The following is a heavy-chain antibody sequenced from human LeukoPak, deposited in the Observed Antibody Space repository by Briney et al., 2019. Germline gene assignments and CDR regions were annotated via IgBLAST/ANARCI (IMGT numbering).Heavy chain of an antibody. CDR3: ARGIARGRGYSYGDYFDY. CDR1: GFSFSSNG. J-gene: IGHJ4*02. D-gene: IGHD5-18*01. CDR2: ISGSSGST. Sequence: PGGSLRLSCAASGFSFSSNGMSWVRQAPGKGLEWVSTISGSSGSTYYADSVKGRFTISRDNSKNTLYLQMSSLRAEDTAVYYCARGIARGRGYSYGDYFDYWGQGTLVTVSS. V-gene: IGHV3-23*01.